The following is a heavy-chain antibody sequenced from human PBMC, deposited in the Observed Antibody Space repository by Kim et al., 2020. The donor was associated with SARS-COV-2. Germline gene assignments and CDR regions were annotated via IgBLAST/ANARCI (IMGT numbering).Heavy chain of an antibody. D-gene: IGHD6-25*01. CDR2: MNPNTGGA. CDR3: ARDVGGFDSRGYFCY. Sequence: ASVKVSCKASGYAFSDYAIHWVRQAPGQGLEWMGWMNPNTGGAHYAQKFQGWVTITRDTSISTAYMEVTSLKSDDTAVYYCARDVGGFDSRGYFCYWGQGTLVTVSS. V-gene: IGHV1-2*04. J-gene: IGHJ4*02. CDR1: GYAFSDYA.